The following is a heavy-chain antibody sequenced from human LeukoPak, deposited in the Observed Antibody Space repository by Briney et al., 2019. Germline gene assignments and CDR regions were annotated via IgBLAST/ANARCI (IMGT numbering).Heavy chain of an antibody. V-gene: IGHV3-23*01. CDR2: ISGTGDST. CDR1: GFTFSSYA. CDR3: ARDHDSSGSFLY. D-gene: IGHD3-22*01. Sequence: GGSLRLSCAASGFTFSSYAMSWVRQAPGKGLEWVSAISGTGDSTYYADSVKGRFIISRDSSKNTLYLQMNSLRAEDTAVYYCARDHDSSGSFLYWGQGTLVTVSS. J-gene: IGHJ4*02.